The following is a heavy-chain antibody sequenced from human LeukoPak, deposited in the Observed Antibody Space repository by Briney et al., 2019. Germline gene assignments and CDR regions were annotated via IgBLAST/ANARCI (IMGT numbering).Heavy chain of an antibody. CDR2: INRDESIT. D-gene: IGHD1-26*01. CDR1: GFTFSSSW. Sequence: GGSLRLSCAASGFTFSSSWMHWVRQVPGKGLLWVSHINRDESITNYADSVKGRFTISRDNAKNTLYPQMNSLRAEDTAMYYCARNAGGNYDYWGQGTLATVSS. V-gene: IGHV3-74*01. CDR3: ARNAGGNYDY. J-gene: IGHJ4*02.